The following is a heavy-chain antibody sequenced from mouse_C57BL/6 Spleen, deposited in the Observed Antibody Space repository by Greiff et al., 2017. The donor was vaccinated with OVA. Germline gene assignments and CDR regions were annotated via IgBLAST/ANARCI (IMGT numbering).Heavy chain of an antibody. CDR3: AKNRGSGYYYAMDY. V-gene: IGHV2-4*01. CDR1: GFSLTSYG. D-gene: IGHD1-3*01. CDR2: IWSGGST. Sequence: QVQLKQSGPGLVQPSQSLSITCTVSGFSLTSYGVHWVRQPPGKGLEWLGVIWSGGSTDYNAAFISRLSISKDNSKSQVFFKMNSLQADDTAIYYCAKNRGSGYYYAMDYWGQGTSVTVSS. J-gene: IGHJ4*01.